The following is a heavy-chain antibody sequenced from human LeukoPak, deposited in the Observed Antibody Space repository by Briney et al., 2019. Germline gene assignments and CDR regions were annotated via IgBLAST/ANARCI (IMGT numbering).Heavy chain of an antibody. Sequence: GGSLRLSCAASGFTFSSYSMNWVRQAPGKGLEWVSSISSSSSYIYYADSVKGRFTISRDNAKNSLYLQMNNLRAEDTAVYYYARDPALRLGSEGYAFDIWGQGTMVTVSS. D-gene: IGHD2-21*01. CDR2: ISSSSSYI. J-gene: IGHJ3*02. CDR1: GFTFSSYS. CDR3: ARDPALRLGSEGYAFDI. V-gene: IGHV3-21*01.